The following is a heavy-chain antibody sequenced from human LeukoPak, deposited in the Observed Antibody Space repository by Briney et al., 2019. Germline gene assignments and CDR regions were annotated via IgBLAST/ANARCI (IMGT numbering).Heavy chain of an antibody. D-gene: IGHD4-23*01. CDR1: GGTFTNYA. V-gene: IGHV1-69*04. Sequence: ASVKVSCKASGGTFTNYAINWVRQAPGQGLEWMGRIIPILDVTNYAQKFQGRVTITADQSTSTAYMELSSLRSEDTAVYYCARGDYGGDYFDYWGQGTLVTVSS. J-gene: IGHJ4*02. CDR2: IIPILDVT. CDR3: ARGDYGGDYFDY.